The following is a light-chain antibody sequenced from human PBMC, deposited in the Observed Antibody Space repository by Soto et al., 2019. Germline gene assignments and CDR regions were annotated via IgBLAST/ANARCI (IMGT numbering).Light chain of an antibody. CDR2: QAS. V-gene: IGKV1-5*03. CDR1: QSISNW. J-gene: IGKJ1*01. CDR3: MQGTHWPRT. Sequence: DIQMTQSPSTLSASVGDRVTITCRASQSISNWLAWYQQKPGKAPRFLIYQASSLESGVPDRFSGSGSGTDFTLKISRVEAEDVGVYYCMQGTHWPRTFGQGTKVDIK.